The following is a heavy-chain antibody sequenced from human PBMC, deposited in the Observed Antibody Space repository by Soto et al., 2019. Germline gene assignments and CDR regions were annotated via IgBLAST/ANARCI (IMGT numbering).Heavy chain of an antibody. CDR3: ARISMSTVSSGFDP. CDR1: GDSITSNH. Sequence: SETLSLTCAVSGDSITSNHWNWILQPPVRGLEWIGYIYNSGTTQCHPSLKRRAIISVDTSKNQLPLKLSSVPDADTAVYDCARISMSTVSSGFDPWVQGTQVTVTS. V-gene: IGHV4-59*01. J-gene: IGHJ5*02. D-gene: IGHD4-4*01. CDR2: IYNSGTT.